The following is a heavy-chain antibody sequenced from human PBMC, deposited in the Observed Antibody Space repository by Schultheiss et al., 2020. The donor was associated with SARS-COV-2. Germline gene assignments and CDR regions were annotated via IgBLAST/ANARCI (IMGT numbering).Heavy chain of an antibody. Sequence: ASVKVSCKASGYTFTGYYMHWVRQAPGQGLEWMGRINPNSGGTNYAQKFQGRVTMTRDTSISTAYMELSRLRSDDTAVYYCARDRKGFDWLSWYAGFDPWGQGTLVTVSS. CDR2: INPNSGGT. D-gene: IGHD3-9*01. CDR3: ARDRKGFDWLSWYAGFDP. V-gene: IGHV1-2*06. J-gene: IGHJ5*02. CDR1: GYTFTGYY.